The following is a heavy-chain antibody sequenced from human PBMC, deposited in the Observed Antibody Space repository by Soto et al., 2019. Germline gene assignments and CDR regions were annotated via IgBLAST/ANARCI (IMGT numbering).Heavy chain of an antibody. J-gene: IGHJ6*02. D-gene: IGHD6-13*01. CDR2: VDYSGNP. Sequence: SETLSLTCTISGASISTSYWSWIRQSPEKGLEWIGYVDYSGNPNYNPSLESRVTISADKSISTAYLQWSSLKASDTAMYYCARTSAAGKYYYGMDVWGQGTTVTVSS. CDR3: ARTSAAGKYYYGMDV. V-gene: IGHV4-59*12. CDR1: GASISTSY.